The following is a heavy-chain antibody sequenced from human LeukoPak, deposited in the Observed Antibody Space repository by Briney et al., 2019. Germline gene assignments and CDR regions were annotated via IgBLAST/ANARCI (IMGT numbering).Heavy chain of an antibody. J-gene: IGHJ4*02. V-gene: IGHV3-48*01. Sequence: GGSLRLSCTASGFTFSSYSMNWVRQAPGKGLEWISYISSSGSTIYYADSVKGRFTISRDNAKNSLYLQMNSLIAADTAVYYCARVYTTSSSWYGDFDYWGQGTLVTVSS. CDR3: ARVYTTSSSWYGDFDY. D-gene: IGHD6-13*01. CDR2: ISSSGSTI. CDR1: GFTFSSYS.